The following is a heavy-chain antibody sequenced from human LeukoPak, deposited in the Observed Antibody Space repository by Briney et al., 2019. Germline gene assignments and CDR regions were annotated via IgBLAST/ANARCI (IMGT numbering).Heavy chain of an antibody. V-gene: IGHV3-23*01. Sequence: GGSLRLSCAASGFPFSDYAMTWVRQAPGKGLEWVAAISPSASHRYYADFVGGRFTISGDNSKNTLDLQMSSLRAEDTAVYYCVKDRFGSFDPWGQGTLVTVSS. CDR1: GFPFSDYA. D-gene: IGHD5-18*01. CDR3: VKDRFGSFDP. J-gene: IGHJ5*02. CDR2: ISPSASHR.